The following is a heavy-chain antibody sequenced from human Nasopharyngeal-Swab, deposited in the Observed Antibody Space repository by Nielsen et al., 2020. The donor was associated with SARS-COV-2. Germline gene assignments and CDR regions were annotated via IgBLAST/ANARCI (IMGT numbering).Heavy chain of an antibody. V-gene: IGHV3-21*01. CDR3: ARDGLDYDFWSAYFMDV. CDR1: GSTFNNYN. J-gene: IGHJ6*02. CDR2: ISSSSSYI. Sequence: GASLKISCAASGSTFNNYNFNWVRQAPGKGLEWVSSISSSSSYIYYADSVKGRFTISRDNAKNSLYLQMNSLRAEDTAVYYCARDGLDYDFWSAYFMDVWGQGTTVTVSS. D-gene: IGHD3-3*01.